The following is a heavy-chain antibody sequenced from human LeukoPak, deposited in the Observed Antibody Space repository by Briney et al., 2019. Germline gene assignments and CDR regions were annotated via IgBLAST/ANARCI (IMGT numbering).Heavy chain of an antibody. J-gene: IGHJ6*03. V-gene: IGHV3-21*06. CDR2: ISSSSSYI. Sequence: PGGSLRLSCAASGFTFSTYGMHWVRQAPGKGLEWVSSISSSSSYIYYADSVKGRFTISRDNAKNSLYLQMSSLRAEDTAVYYCARDPEHGDYYYYYYMDVWGKGTTVTVSS. D-gene: IGHD4-17*01. CDR3: ARDPEHGDYYYYYYMDV. CDR1: GFTFSTYG.